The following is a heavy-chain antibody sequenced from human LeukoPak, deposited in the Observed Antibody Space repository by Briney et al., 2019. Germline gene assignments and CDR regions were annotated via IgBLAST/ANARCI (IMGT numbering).Heavy chain of an antibody. J-gene: IGHJ4*02. Sequence: SETLSLTCSVSGASISSSSYYWGWIRQPPGKGREWIGSMYYSGTTYDNPTLKSRGTISADTYKNQFSLKLSSVTAADTAVYYCASGIQLATGIDYWGQGTLVTVSS. D-gene: IGHD5-18*01. V-gene: IGHV4-39*07. CDR3: ASGIQLATGIDY. CDR2: MYYSGTT. CDR1: GASISSSSYY.